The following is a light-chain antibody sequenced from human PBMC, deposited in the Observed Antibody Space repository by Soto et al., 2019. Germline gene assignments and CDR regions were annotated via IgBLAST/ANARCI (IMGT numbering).Light chain of an antibody. CDR1: SSDVGGYNF. J-gene: IGLJ1*01. CDR3: SSYTGGSTSYV. CDR2: DVS. Sequence: QSALTQPASVSGSPGQSIAISCTGTSSDVGGYNFVSWHQQHPGKAPKLMIYDVSKRPSGVSDRFSGSKSGNTASLTISGLQAEDEADYYCSSYTGGSTSYVFGTGTKVTVL. V-gene: IGLV2-14*03.